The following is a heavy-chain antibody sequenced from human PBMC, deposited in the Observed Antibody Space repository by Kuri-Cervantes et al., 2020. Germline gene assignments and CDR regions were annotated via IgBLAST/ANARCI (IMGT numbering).Heavy chain of an antibody. J-gene: IGHJ3*02. V-gene: IGHV3-23*01. D-gene: IGHD4-17*01. CDR1: GFTFSSYA. Sequence: GSLKISCAASGFTFSSYAMSWVRQAPGKGLEWVSAISGSGGSTYYADSVKGRFTISRDNSKNTLYLQMNSLRAEDTAVYYCAKMRSGYGDYANAFDIWGQGTMVTVSS. CDR3: AKMRSGYGDYANAFDI. CDR2: ISGSGGST.